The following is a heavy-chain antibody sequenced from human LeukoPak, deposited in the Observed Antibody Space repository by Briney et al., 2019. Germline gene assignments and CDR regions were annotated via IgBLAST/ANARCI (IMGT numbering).Heavy chain of an antibody. CDR3: AKDRGAYGDPGGYFDY. CDR1: GFTFSSYA. CDR2: ISSNGGST. D-gene: IGHD4-17*01. J-gene: IGHJ4*02. Sequence: GGSLRLSCSASGFTFSSYAMHWVRQAPGKGLEFVSTISSNGGSTYYADSVKGRFTISRDNSKNTLYLQMNSLRAEDTAMYYCAKDRGAYGDPGGYFDYWAREPWSPSPQ. V-gene: IGHV3-64*04.